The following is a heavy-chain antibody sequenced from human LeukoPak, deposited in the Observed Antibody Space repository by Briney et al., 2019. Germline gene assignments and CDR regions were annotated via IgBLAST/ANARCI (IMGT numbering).Heavy chain of an antibody. V-gene: IGHV3-48*04. J-gene: IGHJ2*01. CDR2: ISSSSSTI. D-gene: IGHD3-16*01. Sequence: GGSLRLSCAASGFTFSSYSMNWVRQAPGKGLEWVSYISSSSSTIYYADSVKGRFTISRDNAKNSLYLQMNSLRAEDTAVYYCARDPATFSWYFDLWGRGTLVTVSS. CDR3: ARDPATFSWYFDL. CDR1: GFTFSSYS.